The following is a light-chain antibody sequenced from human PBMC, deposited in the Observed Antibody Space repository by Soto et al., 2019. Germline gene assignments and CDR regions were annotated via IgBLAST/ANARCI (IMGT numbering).Light chain of an antibody. Sequence: QAVVTQEPSLPVSPGGTVTLTCGSSTGAVTSGHYPYWFQQKPGQAPRTLIYDKSNKHSWTPARFSGSLLGGKAALTLAGAQPEDEAEYYCLLSYSGALLVFGGGTKLTVL. J-gene: IGLJ3*02. CDR3: LLSYSGALLV. V-gene: IGLV7-46*01. CDR2: DKS. CDR1: TGAVTSGHY.